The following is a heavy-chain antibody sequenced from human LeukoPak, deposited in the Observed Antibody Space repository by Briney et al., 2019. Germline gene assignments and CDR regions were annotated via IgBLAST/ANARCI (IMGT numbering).Heavy chain of an antibody. D-gene: IGHD3-3*01. J-gene: IGHJ6*02. CDR2: ISAYNGNT. V-gene: IGHV1-18*01. CDR1: GYTFSSYG. Sequence: GASVKVSCKASGYTFSSYGISWVRQAPGQGLEWMGWISAYNGNTNYAQKLQDRVTMTTDTSTNTAYMELRSLRSDDTAVYYCARDVIAGLRFRNYYYYGMDVWGQGTTVTVSS. CDR3: ARDVIAGLRFRNYYYYGMDV.